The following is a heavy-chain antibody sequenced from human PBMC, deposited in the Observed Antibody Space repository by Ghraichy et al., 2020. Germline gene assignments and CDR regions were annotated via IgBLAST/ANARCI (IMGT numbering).Heavy chain of an antibody. CDR2: INPSGGST. J-gene: IGHJ5*02. D-gene: IGHD1-14*01. CDR3: AREGLPTEHVEFRISNNHSYNWFDP. V-gene: IGHV1-46*01. CDR1: GYTFTSYY. Sequence: ASVKVSCKASGYTFTSYYMHWVRQAPGQGLEWMGIINPSGGSTSYAQKFQGRVTMTRDTSTSTVYMELSSLRSEDTAVYYCAREGLPTEHVEFRISNNHSYNWFDPWGQGTLVTVSS.